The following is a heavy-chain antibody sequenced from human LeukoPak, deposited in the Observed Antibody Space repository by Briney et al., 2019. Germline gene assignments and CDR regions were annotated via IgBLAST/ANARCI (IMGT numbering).Heavy chain of an antibody. V-gene: IGHV3-7*01. CDR2: IKQDGSEK. D-gene: IGHD4-17*01. Sequence: GGSLRLSCAASGFTFSSYWMSWVRQVPGKGLEWVANIKQDGSEKYYVDSVKGRFTISRDNARNSLYLQMNSLRAEDTAVYYCARDGDYGDYNWFDPWGQGTLVTVSS. J-gene: IGHJ5*02. CDR3: ARDGDYGDYNWFDP. CDR1: GFTFSSYW.